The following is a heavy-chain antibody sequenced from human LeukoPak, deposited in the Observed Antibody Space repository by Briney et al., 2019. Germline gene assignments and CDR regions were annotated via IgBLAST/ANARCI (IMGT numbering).Heavy chain of an antibody. D-gene: IGHD3-10*01. V-gene: IGHV3-53*01. J-gene: IGHJ4*02. CDR2: IYTGGST. CDR1: GLSVSSNY. CDR3: ARAKPKNMVRGLIMRRESRYYFDY. Sequence: GGSLRLSCAVSGLSVSSNYMSWVRQAPGKGLEWVSVIYTGGSTYYADSVKGRFTISRDNSKNTLYLQMNSLRAEDTAVYYCARAKPKNMVRGLIMRRESRYYFDYWGQGTLVTVSS.